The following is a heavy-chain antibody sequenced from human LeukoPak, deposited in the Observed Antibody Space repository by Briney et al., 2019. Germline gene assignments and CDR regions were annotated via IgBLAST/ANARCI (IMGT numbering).Heavy chain of an antibody. J-gene: IGHJ3*02. CDR3: ASAFKKVVVIHDAFDI. V-gene: IGHV1-2*02. D-gene: IGHD3-22*01. CDR2: INPSSGGT. Sequence: ASVKVSCKASGYTFTDHYMHWVRQAPGQGLEWMGWINPSSGGTNYAQKFQGRVAMTRDTSISTAYMELNRLRSDDTAVYYCASAFKKVVVIHDAFDIWGQGTMVTVSS. CDR1: GYTFTDHY.